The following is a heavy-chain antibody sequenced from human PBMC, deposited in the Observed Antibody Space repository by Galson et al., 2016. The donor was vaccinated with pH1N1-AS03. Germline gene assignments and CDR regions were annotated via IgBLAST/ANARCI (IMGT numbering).Heavy chain of an antibody. Sequence: SVKVSCKASGYTFTDFSINWVRQAPGQGLEWMGWIHPNDGVTNYAQNFQAWVTMTRDTSTSTAYLELAGPKSDDTAVYYCARDKPAGPPLDNWGQGVLVTVSS. CDR1: GYTFTDFS. D-gene: IGHD2-2*01. CDR2: IHPNDGVT. V-gene: IGHV1-2*04. CDR3: ARDKPAGPPLDN. J-gene: IGHJ4*02.